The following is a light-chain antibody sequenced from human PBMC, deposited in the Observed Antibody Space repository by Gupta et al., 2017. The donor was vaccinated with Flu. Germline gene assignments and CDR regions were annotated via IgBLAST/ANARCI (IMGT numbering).Light chain of an antibody. V-gene: IGLV2-23*01. CDR1: SSNVGTYNF. CDR2: EGS. CDR3: CSYAVSSTWV. J-gene: IGLJ3*02. Sequence: QSPLTQPASVSASPGQSITISCTGTSSNVGTYNFVSWYQHHPGKAPKLIMYEGSNRPSGMSTRFSGSTSGTTASLTISGLQAEDEADYYCCSYAVSSTWVFGGGTKLTVL.